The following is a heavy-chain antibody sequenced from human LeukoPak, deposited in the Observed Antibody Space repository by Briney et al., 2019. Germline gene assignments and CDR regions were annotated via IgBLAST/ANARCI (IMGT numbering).Heavy chain of an antibody. CDR3: ARAGSGRRWSGYYGDYYYMDV. J-gene: IGHJ6*03. D-gene: IGHD3-3*01. Sequence: ASVKVSFKASGYTFTGYYIHWVRQAPGQGLEWMGWINPNSGGTNYAQKFQGRVTMTRDTSISTAYMELSRLRSDDTAVYYCARAGSGRRWSGYYGDYYYMDVWGKGTTVTVSS. V-gene: IGHV1-2*02. CDR2: INPNSGGT. CDR1: GYTFTGYY.